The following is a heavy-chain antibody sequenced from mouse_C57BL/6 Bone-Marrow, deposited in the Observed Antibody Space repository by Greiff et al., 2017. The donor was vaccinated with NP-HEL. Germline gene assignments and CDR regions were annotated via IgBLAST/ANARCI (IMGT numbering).Heavy chain of an antibody. Sequence: QVQLQQPGAELVRPGTSVKLSCKASGYTFTSYWMHWVKQRPGQGLEWIGVIDPSDSYTNYNQKFKGKATLTVDTSSSTAYMQLSSLTSEDSAVYYCAREGLYGYDEDYYAMDYWGQGTSVTVSS. CDR3: AREGLYGYDEDYYAMDY. D-gene: IGHD2-2*01. CDR1: GYTFTSYW. CDR2: IDPSDSYT. J-gene: IGHJ4*01. V-gene: IGHV1-59*01.